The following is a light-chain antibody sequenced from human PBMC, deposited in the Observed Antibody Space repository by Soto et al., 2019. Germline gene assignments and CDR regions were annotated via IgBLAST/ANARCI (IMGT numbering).Light chain of an antibody. V-gene: IGLV2-11*01. CDR2: DVS. CDR3: CSYAGSYTWV. Sequence: QSALTQPRSVSGSPGQSVTISCTGTSSDVGGYNYVSWYQQHPGKAPKLMIYDVSKRPSGVPDRFSGSKSGNTASLTLSGVPAEDEADYYCCSYAGSYTWVFGGGTKLTVL. J-gene: IGLJ3*02. CDR1: SSDVGGYNY.